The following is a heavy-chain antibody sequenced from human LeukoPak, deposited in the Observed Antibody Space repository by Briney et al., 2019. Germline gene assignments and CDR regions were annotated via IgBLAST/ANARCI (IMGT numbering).Heavy chain of an antibody. D-gene: IGHD3-22*01. V-gene: IGHV4-38-2*02. CDR1: GYSISSGYY. CDR2: IYHSGST. Sequence: SSETLFLTCTVSGYSISSGYYWGWIRQPPGKGLEWIGSIYHSGSTYYNPSLKSRVTISVDTSKNQFSLKLSSVTAADTAVYYCARIFSSGYYRDAFDIWGQGTMVTVSS. J-gene: IGHJ3*02. CDR3: ARIFSSGYYRDAFDI.